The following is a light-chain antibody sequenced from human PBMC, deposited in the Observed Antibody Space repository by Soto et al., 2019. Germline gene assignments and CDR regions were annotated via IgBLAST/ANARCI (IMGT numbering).Light chain of an antibody. CDR1: QSVSRSY. Sequence: EIVMTQSPATLSVSPGEIATLSCRASQSVSRSYLGWYQQKPGQAPRLLMYGASIRAAGVPDRFSGSGSGTEFTLTISRLEPEDFTVYYCHHYETFGQGTKVDIK. V-gene: IGKV3-20*01. CDR2: GAS. J-gene: IGKJ1*01. CDR3: HHYET.